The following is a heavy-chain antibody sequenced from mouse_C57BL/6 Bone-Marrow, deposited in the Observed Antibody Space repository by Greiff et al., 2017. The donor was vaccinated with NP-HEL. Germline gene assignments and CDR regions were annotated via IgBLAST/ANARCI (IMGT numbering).Heavy chain of an antibody. J-gene: IGHJ1*03. Sequence: EVQLVESGGDLVKPGGSLKLSCAASGFTFSSYGMSWVRQTPDKRLEWVATISSGDSYTYYPDSVKGRFTISRDNAKNTLYLQMSSLKSEDTAMYYCARHGGWLPYWYFDVWGTGTTVTVSS. CDR1: GFTFSSYG. CDR3: ARHGGWLPYWYFDV. V-gene: IGHV5-6*01. D-gene: IGHD2-3*01. CDR2: ISSGDSYT.